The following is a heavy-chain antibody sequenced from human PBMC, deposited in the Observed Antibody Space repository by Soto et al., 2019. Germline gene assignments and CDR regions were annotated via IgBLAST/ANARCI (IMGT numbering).Heavy chain of an antibody. V-gene: IGHV3-30*04. CDR3: ARSRSGAVADSFDF. CDR2: ISRDGTSK. J-gene: IGHJ4*02. CDR1: GFTFSRYA. Sequence: PVGSLRLSCAASGFTFSRYAIHWVRQAPGKGLEWVAVISRDGTSKCYVDSVKGRFTISRDNSRNTLYLQMNSLRHEDAAVYYCARSRSGAVADSFDFWGQGTLVTVSS. D-gene: IGHD3-10*01.